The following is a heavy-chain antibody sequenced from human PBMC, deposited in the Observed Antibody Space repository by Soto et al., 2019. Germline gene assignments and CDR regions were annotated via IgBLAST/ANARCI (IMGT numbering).Heavy chain of an antibody. CDR3: ARPALYCSGGSCYSRYYFDY. Sequence: QIQLVQSGAEVKKPGASVKVSCKASGYTFTSYGISWVRQAPGQGLECMGWISAYNGHTNYAQKFQGRVTMTSDTSTSTAYMELRSLRSDDTAVYYCARPALYCSGGSCYSRYYFDYWGQGTLVTVSS. V-gene: IGHV1-18*01. J-gene: IGHJ4*02. CDR1: GYTFTSYG. D-gene: IGHD2-15*01. CDR2: ISAYNGHT.